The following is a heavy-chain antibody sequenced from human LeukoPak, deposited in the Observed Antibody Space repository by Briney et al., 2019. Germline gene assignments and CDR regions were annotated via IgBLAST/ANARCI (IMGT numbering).Heavy chain of an antibody. CDR2: IYYSGST. Sequence: PSETLSLTCTVSGGSISSSSYYWGWIRQPPGKGLEWIGSIYYSGSTYYNPSLKSRVTISVDTSKNQFFLKLSSVTAADTAVYYCARLAYSSGWYTRWFDPWGQGTLVTVSS. D-gene: IGHD6-19*01. CDR1: GGSISSSSYY. V-gene: IGHV4-39*01. J-gene: IGHJ5*02. CDR3: ARLAYSSGWYTRWFDP.